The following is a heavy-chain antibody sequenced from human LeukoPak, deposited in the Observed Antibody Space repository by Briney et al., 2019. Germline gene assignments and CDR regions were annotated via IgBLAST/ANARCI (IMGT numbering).Heavy chain of an antibody. CDR1: GFTFTAYY. D-gene: IGHD3-22*01. Sequence: ASGKVSCKASGFTFTAYYMHWVRQAPGQGLEWMGWINPNSGGTNYAQKFQGRVTMTRDMSTSTVYMELSSLRSEDTAVYYCARRGRDSSGYQGYFDYWGQGTLVTVSS. V-gene: IGHV1-2*02. CDR2: INPNSGGT. J-gene: IGHJ4*02. CDR3: ARRGRDSSGYQGYFDY.